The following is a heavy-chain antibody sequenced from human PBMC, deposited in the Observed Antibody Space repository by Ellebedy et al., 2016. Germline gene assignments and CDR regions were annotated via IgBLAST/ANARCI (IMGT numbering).Heavy chain of an antibody. V-gene: IGHV1-8*01. D-gene: IGHD6-13*01. J-gene: IGHJ6*03. Sequence: ASVKVSXXASGYTFTSYDINWVRQATGQGLEWMGWMNPNSGNTGYAQKFQGRVTMTRSTSISTAYMELSSLRSEDTAVYYCASWGRQQLDGHYYYYYMDVWGKGTTVTVSS. CDR1: GYTFTSYD. CDR3: ASWGRQQLDGHYYYYYMDV. CDR2: MNPNSGNT.